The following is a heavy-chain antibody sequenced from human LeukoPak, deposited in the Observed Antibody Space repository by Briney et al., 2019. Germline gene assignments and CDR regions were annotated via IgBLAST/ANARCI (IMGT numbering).Heavy chain of an antibody. CDR1: GFTVSSNY. J-gene: IGHJ6*03. D-gene: IGHD3-22*01. CDR2: IYSGGST. Sequence: GGSLRLSCAASGFTVSSNYMSWVRLAPGKGLEWVSVIYSGGSTYYADSVKGRFTISRDNSKNTLYLQMNSLRAEDTAVYYCASTYYYDSSGYWNYYYYMDVWGKGTTVTVYS. V-gene: IGHV3-66*02. CDR3: ASTYYYDSSGYWNYYYYMDV.